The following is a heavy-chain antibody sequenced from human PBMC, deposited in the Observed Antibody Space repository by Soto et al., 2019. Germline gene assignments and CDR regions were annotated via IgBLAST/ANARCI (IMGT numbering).Heavy chain of an antibody. CDR1: GGSISSYY. CDR2: IYYSGST. J-gene: IGHJ4*02. Sequence: QVQLQESGPGLVKPSETLSLTCTVSGGSISSYYWSWIRQPPGKGLEWIGYIYYSGSTNYTPSLRSRVTISGDTSKKQFSLKLSSVTASDTAVYYCARRWGGDFDYWGQGTLVTVSS. CDR3: ARRWGGDFDY. D-gene: IGHD3-16*01. V-gene: IGHV4-59*08.